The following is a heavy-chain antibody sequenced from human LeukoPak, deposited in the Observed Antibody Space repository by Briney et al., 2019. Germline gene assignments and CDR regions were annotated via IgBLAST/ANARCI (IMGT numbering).Heavy chain of an antibody. CDR2: INHSGTT. V-gene: IGHV4-31*03. Sequence: SETLSLTCTVSGGSISSGGYYWGWIRQHLGKGLEWIGYINHSGTTYYNPSLKSRVTISVDTSKNHFSLMLRSVTAADTAVYYCANYGSGTYRFDPWGQGTLVTASS. CDR3: ANYGSGTYRFDP. D-gene: IGHD3-10*01. CDR1: GGSISSGGYY. J-gene: IGHJ5*02.